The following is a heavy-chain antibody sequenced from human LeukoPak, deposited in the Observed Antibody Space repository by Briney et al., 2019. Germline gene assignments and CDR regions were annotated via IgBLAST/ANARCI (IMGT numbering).Heavy chain of an antibody. D-gene: IGHD5-12*01. CDR2: VFNSGST. Sequence: PSETLSLTCTVSGGSVSSGNYYWSWIRQPPGKGLEWIGYVFNSGSTNYNPSLKSRVAISVDKPKNQFSLKVSSVTAADTAVYYCASGGPYSGYIYWGQGSLVTVSS. V-gene: IGHV4-61*01. CDR3: ASGGPYSGYIY. J-gene: IGHJ4*02. CDR1: GGSVSSGNYY.